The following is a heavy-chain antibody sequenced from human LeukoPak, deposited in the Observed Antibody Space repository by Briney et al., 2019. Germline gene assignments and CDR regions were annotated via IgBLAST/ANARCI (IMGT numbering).Heavy chain of an antibody. CDR1: GGSISSYY. V-gene: IGHV4-59*01. J-gene: IGHJ6*02. Sequence: PSETLSLTCTVSGGSISSYYRSWVRQPPGKGLEWIGYIYYSGSTNYNPSLKSRVTISVDTSKNQFSLKLSSVTAADTAVYYCASSLSSYYGMDVWGQGTTVTVSS. D-gene: IGHD2/OR15-2a*01. CDR2: IYYSGST. CDR3: ASSLSSYYGMDV.